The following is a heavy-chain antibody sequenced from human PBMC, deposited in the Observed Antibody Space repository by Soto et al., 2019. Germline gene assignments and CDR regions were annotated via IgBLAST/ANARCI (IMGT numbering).Heavy chain of an antibody. CDR3: ARNYGHYYYYMDV. Sequence: GGSLRLSCAASGFTISSFVMSWVRQAPGKGLEWASTITGSGGPTYYADSVKGRFTISRDNSKNTLYLQMNSLRAEDTAVYYCARNYGHYYYYMDVWGKGTTVTVSS. V-gene: IGHV3-23*01. CDR1: GFTISSFV. CDR2: ITGSGGPT. J-gene: IGHJ6*03. D-gene: IGHD1-7*01.